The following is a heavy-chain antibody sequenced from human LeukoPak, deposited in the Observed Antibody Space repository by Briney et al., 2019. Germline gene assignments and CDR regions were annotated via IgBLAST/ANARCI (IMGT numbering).Heavy chain of an antibody. V-gene: IGHV4-34*01. CDR2: INHSGST. CDR1: GGSFSGYY. D-gene: IGHD6-13*01. Sequence: PSETLSLTCAVYGGSFSGYYWSWIRQPPGKGLEWIGEINHSGSTNYNPSLKSRVTISVDTSKNQFSLKLSSVTAADTAAYYCARAGDSSSWYTIDYWGQGTLVTVSS. CDR3: ARAGDSSSWYTIDY. J-gene: IGHJ4*02.